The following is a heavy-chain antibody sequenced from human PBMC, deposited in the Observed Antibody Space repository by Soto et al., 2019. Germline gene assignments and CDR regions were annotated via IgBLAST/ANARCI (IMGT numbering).Heavy chain of an antibody. CDR3: PREGSRPYYYYGMDV. CDR2: ISAYNGNT. Sequence: ASVKVSCKASGYTFTSYGFSWVRQAPGQGLEWMGWISAYNGNTNYAQKLQGRVTMTTDTSTSTAYMELRSLRSDDTAVYYCPREGSRPYYYYGMDVWGQGTTVTVSS. J-gene: IGHJ6*02. V-gene: IGHV1-18*01. CDR1: GYTFTSYG. D-gene: IGHD1-26*01.